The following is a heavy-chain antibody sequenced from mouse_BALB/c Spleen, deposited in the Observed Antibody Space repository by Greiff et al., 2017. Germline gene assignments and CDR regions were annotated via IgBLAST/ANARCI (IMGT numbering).Heavy chain of an antibody. V-gene: IGHV2-6-2*01. CDR1: GFSLTSYG. D-gene: IGHD1-1*01. Sequence: QVQLKESGPDLVAPSQSLSITCTVSGFSLTSYGVHWVRQPPGKGLEWLGVIWSDGSTTDNSALKSRLSISKDNSKSQVFLKMNSLQTDDTAMYYCARHPVSSYAAMDYWGQGTSVTVSS. CDR3: ARHPVSSYAAMDY. CDR2: IWSDGST. J-gene: IGHJ4*01.